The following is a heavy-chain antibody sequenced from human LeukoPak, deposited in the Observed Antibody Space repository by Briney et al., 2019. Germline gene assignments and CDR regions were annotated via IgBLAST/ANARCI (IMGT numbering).Heavy chain of an antibody. D-gene: IGHD4-17*01. V-gene: IGHV3-53*01. Sequence: PGGSLRLSCAASGFTVSSKYMSWVRQAPGKGLEWVSIIYPGGNTYYADPVKGRFTISRDNSKNTVYLQMNSLKADDAAVYYCARADDFGDYDCWGQGTLVTVSS. CDR2: IYPGGNT. J-gene: IGHJ4*02. CDR3: ARADDFGDYDC. CDR1: GFTVSSKY.